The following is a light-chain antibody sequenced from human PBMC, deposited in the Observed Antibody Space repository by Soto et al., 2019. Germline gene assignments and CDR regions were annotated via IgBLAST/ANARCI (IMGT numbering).Light chain of an antibody. CDR2: EVN. V-gene: IGLV2-8*01. J-gene: IGLJ2*01. Sequence: QSALTQPPSASGSPGQSVTISCTGTSSDVGGFNYVSWYQQHPGKAPKLMIYEVNKWPSGVPNRFSGSKSGNTASLTVSGLQAEDEADYYCSSYAGNNTLLFGGGTKVTVL. CDR3: SSYAGNNTLL. CDR1: SSDVGGFNY.